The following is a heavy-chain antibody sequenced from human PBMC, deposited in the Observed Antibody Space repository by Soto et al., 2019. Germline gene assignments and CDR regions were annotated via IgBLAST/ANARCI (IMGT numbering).Heavy chain of an antibody. CDR3: ASLIRDCSSTSCYYYYGMDV. J-gene: IGHJ6*02. V-gene: IGHV1-69*01. CDR1: GGTFSSYA. Sequence: QVQLVQSGAEVKKPGSSVKVSCKASGGTFSSYAISWVRQAPGQGLEWMGGIIPIFGTANYAQKFQGRVTITADESTSTAYMELSSLRSEDTAVYYCASLIRDCSSTSCYYYYGMDVWGQGTTFTVSS. CDR2: IIPIFGTA. D-gene: IGHD2-2*01.